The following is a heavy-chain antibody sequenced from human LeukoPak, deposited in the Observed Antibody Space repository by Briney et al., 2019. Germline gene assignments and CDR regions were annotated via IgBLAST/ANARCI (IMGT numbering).Heavy chain of an antibody. J-gene: IGHJ3*02. CDR1: GFTFSRYD. Sequence: GGSLRLSCAASGFTFSRYDMHWVRQATGKGLEWVSAIDTAGDTYYPGSVKGRFTISREDAKNSLYLQMNSLRAGDTAVYYCARVKSYRSGGLDAFDIWGQGTMVTVSS. D-gene: IGHD6-19*01. V-gene: IGHV3-13*01. CDR2: IDTAGDT. CDR3: ARVKSYRSGGLDAFDI.